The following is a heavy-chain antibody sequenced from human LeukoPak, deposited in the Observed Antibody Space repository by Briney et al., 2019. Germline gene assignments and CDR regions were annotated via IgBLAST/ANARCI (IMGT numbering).Heavy chain of an antibody. CDR3: ARDYYDSSGHLWWFDP. V-gene: IGHV4-4*07. CDR1: GGSISSYY. J-gene: IGHJ5*02. CDR2: IYTSGST. D-gene: IGHD3-22*01. Sequence: SETLSLTCTVSGGSISSYYCSWIRQPAGKGLEWIGRIYTSGSTNYNPSLTSRVTMSVYTSKNQFSLKLTSVTAADTAVYYCARDYYDSSGHLWWFDPWGQGTLVTVSS.